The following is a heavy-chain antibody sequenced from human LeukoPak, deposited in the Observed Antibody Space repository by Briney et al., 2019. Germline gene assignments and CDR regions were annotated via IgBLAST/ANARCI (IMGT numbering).Heavy chain of an antibody. CDR1: GCTFTSYD. CDR3: ARTPSGWFPFYYYYYGMDV. Sequence: ASVKVSCKASGCTFTSYDINWVRQATGQGLEWMGWMNPNSGNTGYAQKFQGRVTMTRNTSISTAYMELSSLRSEDTAVYYCARTPSGWFPFYYYYYGMDVWGQGTTVTVSS. J-gene: IGHJ6*02. CDR2: MNPNSGNT. V-gene: IGHV1-8*01. D-gene: IGHD6-19*01.